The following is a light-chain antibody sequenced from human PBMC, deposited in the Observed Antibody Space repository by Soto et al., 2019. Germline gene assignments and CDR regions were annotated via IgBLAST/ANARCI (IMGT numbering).Light chain of an antibody. J-gene: IGLJ3*02. CDR2: DVT. CDR3: CSYAGSYSWV. V-gene: IGLV2-11*01. Sequence: QSALTQTRSVSGSPGQSVTISCTGTSDDVGGYDYVSWHQQHPGKAPQLMIYDVTKRPSGVPDRFSGSKSGNTASLTISGLQAEDEADYYCCSYAGSYSWVFGGGTQLTVL. CDR1: SDDVGGYDY.